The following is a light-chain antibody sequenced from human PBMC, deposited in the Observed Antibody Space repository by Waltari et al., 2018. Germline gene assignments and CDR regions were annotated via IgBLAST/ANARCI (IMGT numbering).Light chain of an antibody. J-gene: IGKJ1*01. CDR1: QYISNY. CDR2: EAS. V-gene: IGKV1-8*01. CDR3: QQYFNYPRT. Sequence: IQMTQSPSSLSASTGDRVTITCRASQYISNYLAWFQQRPGKAPKLLIYEASTLQRGVPSRFSGSGSGTDFTLTITSLQSDDFATYYCQQYFNYPRTFGQGTRVEIE.